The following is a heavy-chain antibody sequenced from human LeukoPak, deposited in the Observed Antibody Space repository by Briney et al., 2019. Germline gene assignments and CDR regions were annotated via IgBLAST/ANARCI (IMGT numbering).Heavy chain of an antibody. V-gene: IGHV4-39*07. CDR3: ARVFWQWLAPIDV. CDR2: IYHSGST. CDR1: GGSISSSSYY. J-gene: IGHJ4*02. Sequence: KPSETLSLTCTVSGGSISSSSYYWGWIRQPPGKGLEWIGEIYHSGSTNYNPSLKSRVTISVDKSKNQFSLKLSSVTAADTAVYYCARVFWQWLAPIDVWGQGTLVTVSS. D-gene: IGHD6-19*01.